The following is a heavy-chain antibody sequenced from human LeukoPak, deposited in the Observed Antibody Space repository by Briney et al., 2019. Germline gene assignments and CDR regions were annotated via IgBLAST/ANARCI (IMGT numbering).Heavy chain of an antibody. CDR2: IYHSGST. V-gene: IGHV4-61*01. CDR3: ARGVKWLVPFDH. CDR1: GGSVSSGSFY. J-gene: IGHJ4*02. Sequence: SETLSLTCTVSGGSVSSGSFYWSWIRQPPGKRLEWIGYIYHSGSTNYNPSLKSRVTISVDTSKNQFSLKLSSVTAADTAVYYCARGVKWLVPFDHWGQGTLVTVSS. D-gene: IGHD6-19*01.